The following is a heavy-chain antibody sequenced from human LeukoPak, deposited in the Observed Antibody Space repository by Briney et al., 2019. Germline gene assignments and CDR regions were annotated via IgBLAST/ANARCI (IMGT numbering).Heavy chain of an antibody. D-gene: IGHD5-18*01. CDR3: ARGDTGYDAFDI. CDR1: GFTFSSYW. V-gene: IGHV3-13*04. CDR2: IGTAGDT. J-gene: IGHJ3*02. Sequence: GGSLRLSCAASGFTFSSYWMHWVRQATGKGLEWVSAIGTAGDTYYPGSVKGRFTISRENAKNSLYLQMNSLRTGDTAVYYCARGDTGYDAFDIWGQGTMVTVSS.